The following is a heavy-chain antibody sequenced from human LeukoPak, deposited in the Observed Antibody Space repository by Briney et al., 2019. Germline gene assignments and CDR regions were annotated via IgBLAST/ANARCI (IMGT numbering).Heavy chain of an antibody. CDR3: ASTQRGDYFDY. CDR1: GFTVSSNY. CDR2: LYAGGST. J-gene: IGHJ4*02. V-gene: IGHV3-66*01. D-gene: IGHD2-15*01. Sequence: GGSLRLSCAASGFTVSSNYMSWVRQAPGKGLEWVSVLYAGGSTYYADSVKGRFTISRDNSKNTLYLQINGLRAEDTAVYYCASTQRGDYFDYWGQGTLVTVSS.